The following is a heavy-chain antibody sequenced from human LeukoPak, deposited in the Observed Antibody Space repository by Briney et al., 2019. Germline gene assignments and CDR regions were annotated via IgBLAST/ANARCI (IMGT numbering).Heavy chain of an antibody. V-gene: IGHV1-2*02. CDR1: GYTLTELS. J-gene: IGHJ4*02. CDR3: ARLGSSWDFDY. CDR2: INPNSGGT. D-gene: IGHD6-13*01. Sequence: ASVKVSCKVSGYTLTELSMHWVRQAPGQGLEWMGWINPNSGGTNYAQKFQGRVTMTRDTSISTAYMELSRLRSDDTAVYYCARLGSSWDFDYWGQGTLVTVSS.